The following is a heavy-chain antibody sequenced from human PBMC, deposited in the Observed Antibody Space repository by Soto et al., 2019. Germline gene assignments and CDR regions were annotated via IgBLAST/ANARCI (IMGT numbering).Heavy chain of an antibody. CDR1: GFSFSNYG. Sequence: QVHLVESGGGVVQPGTSLRLSCAASGFSFSNYGMHWVRQAPGKGLEWVAVTWYDGSTTYYADSVRGRFTLSRDNPKNQLYLQMDSRRDNDAAVYFWVRGSEWELTNGFEAWGQGTTVIVSS. D-gene: IGHD1-7*01. CDR3: VRGSEWELTNGFEA. V-gene: IGHV3-33*01. J-gene: IGHJ3*01. CDR2: TWYDGSTT.